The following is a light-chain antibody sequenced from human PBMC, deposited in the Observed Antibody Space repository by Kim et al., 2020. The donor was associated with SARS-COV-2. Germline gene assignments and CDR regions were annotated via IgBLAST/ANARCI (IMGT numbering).Light chain of an antibody. J-gene: IGKJ4*01. CDR3: QQYNNWPPGLT. CDR1: QSVSSN. CDR2: GAS. Sequence: EIVMTQSPATLSVSPGERATLSCRASQSVSSNLAWYQQKPGQAPRLLIHGASTRATGIPARFSGSGSGTEFTLTISSLQSEDSAVYYCQQYNNWPPGLTFGGGTKVDIK. V-gene: IGKV3-15*01.